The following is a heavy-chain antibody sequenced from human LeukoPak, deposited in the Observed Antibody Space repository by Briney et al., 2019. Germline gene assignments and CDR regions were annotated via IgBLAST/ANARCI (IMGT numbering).Heavy chain of an antibody. D-gene: IGHD2-2*01. CDR2: ISYDGRNK. J-gene: IGHJ4*02. V-gene: IGHV3-30*18. Sequence: GKSLRLSCAASGFTFNNYGMNWVRQAPGKGLEWVAVISYDGRNKHYPDSVKGRFTISRDISTDTLWLQMDSLRTEDTAVYYCAKGPLRGTAAAIDYWGQGTLVTVSS. CDR3: AKGPLRGTAAAIDY. CDR1: GFTFNNYG.